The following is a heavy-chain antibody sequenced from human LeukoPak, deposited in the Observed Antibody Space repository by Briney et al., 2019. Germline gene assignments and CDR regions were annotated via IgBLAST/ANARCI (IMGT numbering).Heavy chain of an antibody. CDR1: GFTFSSYG. D-gene: IGHD6-13*01. J-gene: IGHJ6*02. V-gene: IGHV3-30*18. Sequence: GGSLRLSCAASGFTFSSYGMHWVRQAPGKGLEWVAVISYDGSNKYYADSVKGRFTISRDNSKNTPYLQMNSLRAEDTAVYYCAKDQTDSSSWYGCYYYYGMDVWGQGTTVTVSS. CDR3: AKDQTDSSSWYGCYYYYGMDV. CDR2: ISYDGSNK.